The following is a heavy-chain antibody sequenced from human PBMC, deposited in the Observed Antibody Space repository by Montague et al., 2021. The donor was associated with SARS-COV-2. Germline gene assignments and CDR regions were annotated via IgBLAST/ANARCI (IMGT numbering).Heavy chain of an antibody. CDR3: ARHYDHSSRVDS. V-gene: IGHV4-59*08. CDR1: GGSISSDY. CDR2: VYYRGNS. D-gene: IGHD3-16*01. Sequence: SETLSLTCTVSGGSISSDYWTWIRQPPGKGLEWIGFVYYRGNSYYNPSRSGRVTISVDTSSNRFSLTLSPVTAADTAIYYCARHYDHSSRVDSWGQGTLVTVSS. J-gene: IGHJ4*02.